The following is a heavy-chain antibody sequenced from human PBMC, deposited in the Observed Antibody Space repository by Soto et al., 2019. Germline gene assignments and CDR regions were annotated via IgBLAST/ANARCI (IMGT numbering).Heavy chain of an antibody. D-gene: IGHD3-3*02. J-gene: IGHJ4*02. Sequence: QVQLVQSGAEVKKPGTSVKVSCKASGYTFSGYYMHWVRQAPGQGLEWMGWINTLSGDTSFPQKFQGRLAMTRDTSIDTAFMEVSRLTSDDTAIYYCARSLLNVILPLAYWGQGTLVSVSS. CDR2: INTLSGDT. CDR1: GYTFSGYY. CDR3: ARSLLNVILPLAY. V-gene: IGHV1-2*02.